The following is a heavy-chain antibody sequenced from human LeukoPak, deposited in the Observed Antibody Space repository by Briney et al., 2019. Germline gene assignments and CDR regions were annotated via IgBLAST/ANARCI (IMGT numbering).Heavy chain of an antibody. D-gene: IGHD4-17*01. CDR1: GFTFDDYA. CDR3: ARARGLGYGDDVRWFDP. CDR2: ISWNSGSI. J-gene: IGHJ5*02. V-gene: IGHV3-9*01. Sequence: GRSLRLSCAASGFTFDDYAMHWVRQAPGKGLEWVSGISWNSGSIGYADSVKGRFTISRDNAKNTLYLQMNSLRAEDTAVYYCARARGLGYGDDVRWFDPWGQGTLVTVSS.